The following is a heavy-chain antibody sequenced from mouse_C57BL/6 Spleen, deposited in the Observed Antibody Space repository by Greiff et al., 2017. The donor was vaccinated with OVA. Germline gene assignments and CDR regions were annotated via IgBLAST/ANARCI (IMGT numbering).Heavy chain of an antibody. V-gene: IGHV1-69*01. CDR1: GYTFTSYW. J-gene: IGHJ3*01. Sequence: QVQLQQPGAELVMPGASVKLSCKASGYTFTSYWMHWVKQRPGQGLEWIGEIDPSDSYTNYNQKFKGKSTLTVDKSSSTAYMQLSSLTSADSAVYYCARRRVSGNYGFAYWGQGTLVTVSA. CDR3: ARRRVSGNYGFAY. CDR2: IDPSDSYT. D-gene: IGHD2-1*01.